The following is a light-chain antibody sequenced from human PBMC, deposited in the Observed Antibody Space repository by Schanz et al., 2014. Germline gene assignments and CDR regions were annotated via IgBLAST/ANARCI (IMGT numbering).Light chain of an antibody. CDR1: QSISTY. V-gene: IGKV1-39*01. CDR3: QKSYPTPLI. J-gene: IGKJ4*01. CDR2: GAS. Sequence: DIQMTQSPSSLSASVGDRVTITCRASQSISTYLNWYQQKPGTAPNLLISGASGLQSGVPSRFSGSGSGTDFTLTISSLQPEDFATYYCQKSYPTPLIFGGGTKVQMK.